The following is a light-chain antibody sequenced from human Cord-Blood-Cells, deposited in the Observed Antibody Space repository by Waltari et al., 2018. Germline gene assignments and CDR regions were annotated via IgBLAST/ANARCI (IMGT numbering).Light chain of an antibody. CDR2: CAS. CDR1: QSVSSI. J-gene: IGKJ1*01. V-gene: IGKV3-15*01. Sequence: EIVMTQSPATLSVSPGERATLSCRASQSVSSILAWYQQKPGQAPRLRIDCASTRATGIPARVSGSGSGTEFTLTISSLQSEDFAVYYCQQYNNWPPWTFGQGTKVEIK. CDR3: QQYNNWPPWT.